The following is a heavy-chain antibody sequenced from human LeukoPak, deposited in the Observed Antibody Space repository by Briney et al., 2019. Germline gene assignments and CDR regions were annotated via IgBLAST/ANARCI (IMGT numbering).Heavy chain of an antibody. CDR2: IYYSGST. CDR3: ARGPRIQLRGVRVRYGMDV. J-gene: IGHJ6*02. V-gene: IGHV4-39*07. CDR1: GGSIGSSSYY. Sequence: PSETLSLTCTVSGGSIGSSSYYWGWIRQPPGRGLEWIGSIYYSGSTYYNPSLKSRVTISVDTSKNQFSLKLSSVTAADTAVYYCARGPRIQLRGVRVRYGMDVWGQGTTVTVSS. D-gene: IGHD5-18*01.